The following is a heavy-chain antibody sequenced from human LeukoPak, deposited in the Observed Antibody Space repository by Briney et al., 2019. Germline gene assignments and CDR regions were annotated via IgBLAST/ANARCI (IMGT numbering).Heavy chain of an antibody. CDR3: ARASAFDL. Sequence: ASVKVCFKTSGYTFTGYYMHWVRQAPGQGLEWMGIITPSGGSTSYAQKFQGRVTTNRETSTRTVYMELSSLRSEDTAVYYCARASAFDLWGRGTLVTVSS. J-gene: IGHJ2*01. V-gene: IGHV1-46*01. CDR1: GYTFTGYY. CDR2: ITPSGGST.